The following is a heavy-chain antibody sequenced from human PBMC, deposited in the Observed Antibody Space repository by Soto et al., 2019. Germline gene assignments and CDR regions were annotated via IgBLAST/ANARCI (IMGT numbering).Heavy chain of an antibody. CDR3: GSNYGSRGVKDPDYYYYYMDV. D-gene: IGHD4-17*01. V-gene: IGHV4-59*01. CDR1: GGSISSYY. J-gene: IGHJ6*03. Sequence: PSETLSLTCTVSGGSISSYYWSWIRQPPGKGLEWIGYIYYSGSTNYNPSLKSRVTISVDTSKNQFSLKLSSVTAADTAVYYCGSNYGSRGVKDPDYYYYYMDVWGKGTTVTVSS. CDR2: IYYSGST.